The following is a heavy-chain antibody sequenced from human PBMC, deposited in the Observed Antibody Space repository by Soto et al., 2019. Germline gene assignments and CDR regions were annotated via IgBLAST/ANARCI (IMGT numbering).Heavy chain of an antibody. J-gene: IGHJ4*02. CDR2: ISGSGGST. D-gene: IGHD3-3*02. CDR3: AREQGAFTRIRGDVDY. CDR1: GFTFSSYA. Sequence: PGGSLRLSCAASGFTFSSYAMSWVRQAPGKGLEWVSAISGSGGSTYYADSVKGRFTISRDNSKNTLYLQMNSLRAEDTAVYYCAREQGAFTRIRGDVDYWGRGTLVTVSS. V-gene: IGHV3-23*01.